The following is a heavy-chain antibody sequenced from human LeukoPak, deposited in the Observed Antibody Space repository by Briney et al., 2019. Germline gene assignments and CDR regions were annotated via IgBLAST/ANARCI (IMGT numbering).Heavy chain of an antibody. V-gene: IGHV1-2*06. Sequence: ASVKVSCKASGYTFTGYHMHWVRQAPGQGLEWMGRINPNSGDTNYAQNFQGRVTMTRDTSISTAYMELSRLRSDDTAVYYCARGRGCSGGSCYSRGNWFDPWGQGTLVTVSS. J-gene: IGHJ5*02. CDR2: INPNSGDT. D-gene: IGHD2-15*01. CDR1: GYTFTGYH. CDR3: ARGRGCSGGSCYSRGNWFDP.